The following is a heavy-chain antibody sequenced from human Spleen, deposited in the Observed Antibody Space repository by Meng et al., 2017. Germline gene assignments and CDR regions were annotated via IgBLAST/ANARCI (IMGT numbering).Heavy chain of an antibody. D-gene: IGHD3-3*01. Sequence: QVQLVQSGAEVKKPGASVKVSCKASGYTFTGYYMHWVRQAPGQGLEWLSFMSYDGSDKYYADSVKGRFTISRDNSKNTLYLQMNSLRAEDTAVYYCARMYYDFWSGYHIWGQGTLVTVSS. V-gene: IGHV3-30*04. CDR3: ARMYYDFWSGYHI. CDR1: GYTFTGYY. J-gene: IGHJ4*02. CDR2: MSYDGSDK.